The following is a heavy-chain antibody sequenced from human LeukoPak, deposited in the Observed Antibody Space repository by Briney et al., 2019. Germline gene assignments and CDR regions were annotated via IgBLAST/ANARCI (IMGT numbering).Heavy chain of an antibody. CDR2: IIPILGIA. V-gene: IGHV1-69*04. CDR3: ARPRGLSGSIAVAGTAEYFQH. J-gene: IGHJ1*01. D-gene: IGHD6-19*01. CDR1: GGTFSSYA. Sequence: SVKVSCKASGGTFSSYAISWVRQAPGQGLEWMGRIIPILGIANYAQKFQGRVTITADKSTSTAYMELSSLRSEDTAVYYCARPRGLSGSIAVAGTAEYFQHWGQGTLVTVSS.